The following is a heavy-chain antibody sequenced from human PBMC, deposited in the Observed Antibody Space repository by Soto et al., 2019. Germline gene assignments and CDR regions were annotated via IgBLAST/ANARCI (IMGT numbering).Heavy chain of an antibody. D-gene: IGHD4-4*01. Sequence: SETLSLTCSVSGASISTNNYYWGWIRQPPGKGLEWIGTISYNGATYYNPSLKSRVTMSVATSKNQFSLKLNSMTAADAAVFYCASQLDLYSWFDPWGQGTLVTVSS. J-gene: IGHJ5*02. CDR1: GASISTNNYY. V-gene: IGHV4-39*01. CDR2: ISYNGAT. CDR3: ASQLDLYSWFDP.